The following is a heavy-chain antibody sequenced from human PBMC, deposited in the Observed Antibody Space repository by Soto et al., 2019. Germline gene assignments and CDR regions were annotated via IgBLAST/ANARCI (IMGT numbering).Heavy chain of an antibody. CDR2: ISAYNGNT. V-gene: IGHV1-18*04. CDR1: GYTFTSYG. D-gene: IGHD6-19*01. Sequence: GASVRVSCKASGYTFTSYGISWVRQAPGQGLEWMGWISAYNGNTNYAQKLQGRVTMTTDTSTSTAYMELRSLRSDDTAVYYCAREEYSSGWYKGYYYYGMDVWGQGTTVTVSS. CDR3: AREEYSSGWYKGYYYYGMDV. J-gene: IGHJ6*02.